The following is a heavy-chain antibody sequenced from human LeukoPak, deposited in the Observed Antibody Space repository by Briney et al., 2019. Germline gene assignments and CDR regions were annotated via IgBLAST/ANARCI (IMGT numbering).Heavy chain of an antibody. CDR3: ARDPQAVAGRRSYYYYYMDV. CDR1: GGSISSYH. CDR2: IYTSGST. V-gene: IGHV4-4*07. J-gene: IGHJ6*03. D-gene: IGHD6-19*01. Sequence: PSETLSLTCTVSGGSISSYHWSWIRQPAGKGLEWIGRIYTSGSTNYNPSLKSRVTMSVDTSKNQFSLKLSSVTAADTAVYYCARDPQAVAGRRSYYYYYMDVWGNGTTVTVSS.